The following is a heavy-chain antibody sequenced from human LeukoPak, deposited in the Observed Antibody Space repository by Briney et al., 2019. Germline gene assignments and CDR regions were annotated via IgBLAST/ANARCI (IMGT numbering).Heavy chain of an antibody. Sequence: GGSLRLSCAASGFTFTTYGMHWVRQAPGKGLEWVALISYDGSNKYYADSVKGRFTISRDNSKNTLYLQMNSLRAEDTAVYYCARGAVAGRFDYWGQGTLVTVSS. CDR3: ARGAVAGRFDY. CDR2: ISYDGSNK. J-gene: IGHJ4*02. V-gene: IGHV3-30*03. D-gene: IGHD6-19*01. CDR1: GFTFTTYG.